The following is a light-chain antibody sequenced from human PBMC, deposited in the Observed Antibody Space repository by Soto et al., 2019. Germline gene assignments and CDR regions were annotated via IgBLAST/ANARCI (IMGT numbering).Light chain of an antibody. CDR3: QHYGSSRT. J-gene: IGKJ1*01. V-gene: IGKV3-20*01. Sequence: EIVLTQSPGTLSLSPGERATLSCRASQSVSSSLAWYQQKPGQAPRLLIYGASSRATGIPDRFSGSGSGPDFTLTISRLEPVDFAVYFCQHYGSSRTFGQGTKVEIK. CDR2: GAS. CDR1: QSVSSS.